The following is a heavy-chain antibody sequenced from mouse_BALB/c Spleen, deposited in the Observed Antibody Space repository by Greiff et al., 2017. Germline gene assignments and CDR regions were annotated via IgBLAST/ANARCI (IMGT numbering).Heavy chain of an antibody. V-gene: IGHV1S81*02. CDR2: INPSNGRT. CDR3: ARGNYYGSRYYAMDY. J-gene: IGHJ4*01. D-gene: IGHD1-1*01. Sequence: QVQLQQPGADLVKPGASVKLSCKASGYTFTSYWMHWVKQRPGQGLEWIGEINPSNGRTNYNEKFKSKATLTVDKSSSTAYMQLSSLTSEDSAVYYCARGNYYGSRYYAMDYWGQGTSVTVSS. CDR1: GYTFTSYW.